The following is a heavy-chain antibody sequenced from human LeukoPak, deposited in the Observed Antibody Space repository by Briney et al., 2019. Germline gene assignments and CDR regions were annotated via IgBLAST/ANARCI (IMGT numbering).Heavy chain of an antibody. CDR1: GFTVSSNY. J-gene: IGHJ4*02. D-gene: IGHD3-22*01. CDR2: ISSSGSTM. Sequence: GGSLRLSCAASGFTVSSNYMTWVRQAPGKGLEWVSHISSSGSTMYYADSVKGRFTISRDNGKKSLYLQMNSLRAEDTAVYFCARGEIVGDYWGQGTLVTVSS. V-gene: IGHV3-11*01. CDR3: ARGEIVGDY.